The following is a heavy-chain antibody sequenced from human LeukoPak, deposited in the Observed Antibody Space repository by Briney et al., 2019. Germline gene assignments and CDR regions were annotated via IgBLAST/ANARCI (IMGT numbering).Heavy chain of an antibody. D-gene: IGHD6-19*01. CDR2: IYAGGST. CDR3: ARESSVSGWFIY. V-gene: IGHV3-53*04. CDR1: GFTFSTYA. Sequence: GGSLRLSCAASGFTFSTYAMSWVRQAPGKGLEWVSGIYAGGSTYYADSVKGRFTLSRHNSENTLSLEMNSLRPEDTALYYCARESSVSGWFIYWGQGTLVTVSS. J-gene: IGHJ4*02.